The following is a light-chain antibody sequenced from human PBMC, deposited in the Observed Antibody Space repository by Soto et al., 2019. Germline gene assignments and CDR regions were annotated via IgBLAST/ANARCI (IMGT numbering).Light chain of an antibody. CDR1: SSDVGAYNF. CDR2: DLS. J-gene: IGLJ1*01. CDR3: SSYTSSSTYV. V-gene: IGLV2-14*01. Sequence: QSALTQPASVSGSPGQSITISCTGTSSDVGAYNFVSWYQQHPGKAPKLIIYDLSNRPSGVSNRFSGSKSGNTASLTISGLQAEDEADYYCSSYTSSSTYVFGTGTKLTVL.